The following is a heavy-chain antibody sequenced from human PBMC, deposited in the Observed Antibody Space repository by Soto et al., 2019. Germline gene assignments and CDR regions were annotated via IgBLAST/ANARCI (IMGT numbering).Heavy chain of an antibody. Sequence: XGPTLVNQTQTLPLTCTFSLFSLITTGMCVTWIRQPPGKALEWLALITWEYDKSYNTSLKSRLSISKDTSKNQVVLTMTNMDPVDTATHFCAPISADVVTDAFDVCGQRTVVTVSS. J-gene: IGHJ3*01. V-gene: IGHV2-70*12. CDR3: APISADVVTDAFDV. D-gene: IGHD2-2*01. CDR1: LFSLITTGMC. CDR2: ITWEYDK.